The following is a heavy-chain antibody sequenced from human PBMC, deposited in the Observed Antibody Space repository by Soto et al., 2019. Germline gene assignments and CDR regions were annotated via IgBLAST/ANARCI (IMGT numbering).Heavy chain of an antibody. J-gene: IGHJ5*02. CDR1: GGSISSGGYY. CDR3: ARASVCSSTSCFGSRRFDP. Sequence: QVQLQESGPGLVKPSQTLSLTCTVSGGSISSGGYYWSWIRQHPGKGLEWIGYIYYSGSTYYNPSLKSRVTISVDTSKNQFSLKLSSVTAADTAVYYCARASVCSSTSCFGSRRFDPWGQGTLVTVSS. V-gene: IGHV4-31*03. D-gene: IGHD2-2*01. CDR2: IYYSGST.